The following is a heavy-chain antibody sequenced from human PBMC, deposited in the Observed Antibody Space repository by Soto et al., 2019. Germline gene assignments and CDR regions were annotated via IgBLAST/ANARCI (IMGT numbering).Heavy chain of an antibody. V-gene: IGHV3-21*01. Sequence: GGSLRLSCAASGFTLTRYSMNWVRQAPGKGLEWVSSISSTTNYIYYADSMKGRFTVSRDNAKNSVYLEMNSLSAEDTAVYYCARESEDLTSNFDYWGQGTLVTVSS. J-gene: IGHJ4*02. CDR3: ARESEDLTSNFDY. CDR1: GFTLTRYS. CDR2: ISSTTNYI.